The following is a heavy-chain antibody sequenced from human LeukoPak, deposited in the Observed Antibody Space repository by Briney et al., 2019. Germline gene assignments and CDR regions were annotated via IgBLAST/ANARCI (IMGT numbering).Heavy chain of an antibody. CDR1: GFTFSSYW. V-gene: IGHV3-7*03. J-gene: IGHJ3*02. CDR3: ASQGQQLVYDAFDT. D-gene: IGHD6-13*01. Sequence: GGSLRLSCAASGFTFSSYWMSWVRQAPGKGLEWVANIKQDGSEKYYVDSVKGRFTISRDNAKNTLYLQMNSLRAEDTAVYYCASQGQQLVYDAFDTWGQGTMVTVSS. CDR2: IKQDGSEK.